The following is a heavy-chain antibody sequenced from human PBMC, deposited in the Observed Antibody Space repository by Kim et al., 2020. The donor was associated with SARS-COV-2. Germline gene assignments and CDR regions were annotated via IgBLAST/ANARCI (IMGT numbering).Heavy chain of an antibody. J-gene: IGHJ4*02. D-gene: IGHD3-22*01. V-gene: IGHV3-74*01. CDR3: ARDRRYYYDSSGPPSFDY. Sequence: KGRFTISRDNAKNTLYLQMNSLRAEDTAVYYCARDRRYYYDSSGPPSFDYWGQGTLVTVSS.